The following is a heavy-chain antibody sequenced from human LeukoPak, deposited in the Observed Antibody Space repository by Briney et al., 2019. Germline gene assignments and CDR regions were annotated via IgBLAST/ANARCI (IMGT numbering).Heavy chain of an antibody. CDR2: ISGYNGNT. J-gene: IGHJ6*02. CDR1: GYTFSDYG. Sequence: ASVKVSCKASGYTFSDYGISWVRQAPGQGLERMGWISGYNGNTKYAQKFQGRVTMTTDTSTRTAYMELRSLRSDDTAVYYCARPVSLGYYYSMDVWGQGTTVTVSS. CDR3: ARPVSLGYYYSMDV. V-gene: IGHV1-18*01. D-gene: IGHD3-16*01.